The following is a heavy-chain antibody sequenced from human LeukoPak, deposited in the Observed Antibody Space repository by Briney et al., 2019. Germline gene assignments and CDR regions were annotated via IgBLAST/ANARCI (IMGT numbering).Heavy chain of an antibody. J-gene: IGHJ4*02. CDR1: GFTFSDYQ. CDR3: VRYSSSSMDY. D-gene: IGHD6-6*01. Sequence: PGGSLRLSCAASGFTFSDYQMSWIRQATGKGLEWVSYISNSGYTIYYADSVKGRFTISRDNAKNSLYLQVNSLRAEDTAVYYCVRYSSSSMDYWGQGTLVTVSS. V-gene: IGHV3-11*01. CDR2: ISNSGYTI.